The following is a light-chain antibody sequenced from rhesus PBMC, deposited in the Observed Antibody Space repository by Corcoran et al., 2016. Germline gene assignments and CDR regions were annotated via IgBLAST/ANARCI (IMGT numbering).Light chain of an antibody. CDR1: QGISNY. Sequence: DIQMTQSPSSLSASVGDTVTITCRASQGISNYLAWYQQKPGKAPNPLIYYASNLESGVPSRFSGSGSETEFTLTISSLQPEDFAIYDCQQHNSYPRTFGQGTKGEIK. J-gene: IGKJ1*01. CDR2: YAS. V-gene: IGKV1S14*01. CDR3: QQHNSYPRT.